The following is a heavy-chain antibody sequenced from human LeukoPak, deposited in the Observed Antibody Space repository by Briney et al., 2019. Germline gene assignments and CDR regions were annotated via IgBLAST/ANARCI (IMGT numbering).Heavy chain of an antibody. Sequence: SETLSLTCTVSGGSISSSSYYWGWIRQPPGKGLEWIGSIYYSGSTYYNLSLKSRVTISVDTSKNQFSLKLSSVTAADTAVYYCARQLRITAAPYYFDYWGQGTLVTVSS. J-gene: IGHJ4*02. CDR1: GGSISSSSYY. D-gene: IGHD6-13*01. V-gene: IGHV4-39*01. CDR2: IYYSGST. CDR3: ARQLRITAAPYYFDY.